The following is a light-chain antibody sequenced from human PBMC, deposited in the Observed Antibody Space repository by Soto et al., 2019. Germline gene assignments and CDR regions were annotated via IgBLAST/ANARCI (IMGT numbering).Light chain of an antibody. CDR3: QQYSALPMT. Sequence: DIGLTQSPGTLSLAPGERATLSCRASQTLSPNYLAWCQQKPGHPPRLLIYGSSKRTTGIPDRFSGSGSGTDVTLTISRLEPDDFGVYFCQQYSALPMTFGQGTRLEIK. CDR2: GSS. CDR1: QTLSPNY. V-gene: IGKV3-20*01. J-gene: IGKJ5*01.